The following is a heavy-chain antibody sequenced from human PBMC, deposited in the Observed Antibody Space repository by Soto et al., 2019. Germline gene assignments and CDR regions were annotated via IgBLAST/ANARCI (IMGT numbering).Heavy chain of an antibody. CDR2: IMPVFRTP. V-gene: IGHV1-69*12. J-gene: IGHJ6*02. CDR3: ARDKDRLQLGGNYYYILDV. CDR1: GGTFSTSA. Sequence: QVQLVQSGAEVKKPGSSVKVSCKASGGTFSTSAISWVRQAPGQGLEWVGGIMPVFRTPDYAQNFQGRVTITADASPTPAYLELTSLGADDTAVYYCARDKDRLQLGGNYYYILDVWGQGTAITVSS. D-gene: IGHD1-1*01.